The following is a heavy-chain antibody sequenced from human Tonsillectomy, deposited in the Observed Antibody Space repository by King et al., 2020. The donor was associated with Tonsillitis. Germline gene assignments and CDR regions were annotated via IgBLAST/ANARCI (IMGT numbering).Heavy chain of an antibody. CDR1: GYSITSNSY. CDR2: IYQSGVT. D-gene: IGHD6-6*01. CDR3: ARYTTSYYFDY. Sequence: VQLQESGPGLVKPSETLSLTCAVSGYSITSNSYWAWIRQPPGKGLEWIATIYQSGVTYFKASLRSRVSISADTSKNQFSLHLTSVTAADTAVYYCARYTTSYYFDYWGQGVLATVSS. V-gene: IGHV4-38-2*01. J-gene: IGHJ4*02.